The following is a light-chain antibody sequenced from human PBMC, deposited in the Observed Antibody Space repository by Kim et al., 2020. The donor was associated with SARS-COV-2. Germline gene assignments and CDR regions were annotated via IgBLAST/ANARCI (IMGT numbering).Light chain of an antibody. V-gene: IGKV3-15*01. CDR2: GAS. J-gene: IGKJ5*01. CDR1: QSVNNN. Sequence: EIVLTQSPATLSVSPGERATLSCRASQSVNNNLAWYQQKPGQAPRLLIFGASTRATGVPARFRGSGSGTEFTLTISSLQPEDFAMYYCQQYYNWPPITFGQGTRLEIK. CDR3: QQYYNWPPIT.